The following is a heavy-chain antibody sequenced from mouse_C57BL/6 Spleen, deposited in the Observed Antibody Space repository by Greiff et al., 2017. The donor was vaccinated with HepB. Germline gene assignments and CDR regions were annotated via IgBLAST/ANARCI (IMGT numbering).Heavy chain of an antibody. CDR2: IYPGGGYT. V-gene: IGHV1-63*01. J-gene: IGHJ3*01. CDR3: ARSDYDRHRFAY. Sequence: VHLVESGAELVRPGTSVKMSCKASGYTFTNYWIGWAKQRPGHGLEWIGDIYPGGGYTNYNEKFKGKATLTADKSSSTAYMQFSSLTSEDSAIYYCARSDYDRHRFAYWGQGTLVTVSA. D-gene: IGHD2-4*01. CDR1: GYTFTNYW.